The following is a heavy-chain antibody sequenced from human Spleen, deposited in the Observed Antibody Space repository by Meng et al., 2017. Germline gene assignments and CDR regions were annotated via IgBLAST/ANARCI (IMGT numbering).Heavy chain of an antibody. CDR3: TRNEYYCLGY. D-gene: IGHD3-16*01. CDR2: IYRSGST. CDR1: GGSISSDNW. J-gene: IGHJ4*02. Sequence: ACGTAPVKPSGTLSRPCAVSGGSISSDNWWSWVRQSPGKGLEWIGEIYRSGSTRYNPSLKSRITISVDKPKNQFSLTLTSVTAADTAVYYCTRNEYYCLGYWGQGTLVTVSS. V-gene: IGHV4-4*02.